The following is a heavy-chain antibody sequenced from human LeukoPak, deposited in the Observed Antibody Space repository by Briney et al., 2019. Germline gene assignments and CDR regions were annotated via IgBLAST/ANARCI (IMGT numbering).Heavy chain of an antibody. V-gene: IGHV4-59*12. CDR3: ARRNRQWLVVLVGNYFDH. J-gene: IGHJ4*02. CDR1: GGSISSYY. CDR2: IYYSGGT. Sequence: SETLSLTCTVSGGSISSYYWSWIRQSPGKGLEWIGYIYYSGGTNYNPSLKSRVTISVDTSKNQFSLKLSSVTAADTAVYYCARRNRQWLVVLVGNYFDHWGQGTLVTVSS. D-gene: IGHD6-19*01.